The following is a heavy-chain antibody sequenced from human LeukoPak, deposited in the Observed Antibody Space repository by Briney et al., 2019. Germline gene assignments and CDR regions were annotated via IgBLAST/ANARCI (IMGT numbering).Heavy chain of an antibody. V-gene: IGHV4-59*01. J-gene: IGHJ4*02. D-gene: IGHD3-9*01. CDR1: GGSISSYY. Sequence: SETLSLTCTVSGGSISSYYWSWIRQPPGKGLEWIGYIYYSGSTNYNPSLKSRVTISVDTSKNQFSLKLSSVTAADTAVYYCARVLNYDILTGLGTPHFDYWGQGTLVTVSS. CDR3: ARVLNYDILTGLGTPHFDY. CDR2: IYYSGST.